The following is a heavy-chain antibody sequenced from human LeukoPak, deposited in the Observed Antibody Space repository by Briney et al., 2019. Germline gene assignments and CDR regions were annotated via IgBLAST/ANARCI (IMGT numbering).Heavy chain of an antibody. J-gene: IGHJ4*02. Sequence: GGSLRLSCAASGFTLSTYAMSWVRQTPGKGLEWVAATSSSDAGTYHADSVKGRFTISRDNARNSLYLQMNSLRADDTAVYYCARGERWLLPPTDYWGQGTLVTVSS. CDR3: ARGERWLLPPTDY. V-gene: IGHV3-21*01. CDR1: GFTLSTYA. CDR2: TSSSDAGT. D-gene: IGHD5-24*01.